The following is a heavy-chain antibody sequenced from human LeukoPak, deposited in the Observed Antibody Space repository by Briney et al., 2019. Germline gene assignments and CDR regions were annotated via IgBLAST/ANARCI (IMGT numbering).Heavy chain of an antibody. CDR3: AKEDYVSTYYYGMDV. D-gene: IGHD4-17*01. Sequence: GGSLRVSCAASGFTFSSYAMSWVRQAPGKGLEWVSAISGSGGSTYYADSVKGRFTISRDNSKNTLYLQMNSLRAEDTAVYYCAKEDYVSTYYYGMDVWGQGTTVTVSS. V-gene: IGHV3-23*01. CDR2: ISGSGGST. CDR1: GFTFSSYA. J-gene: IGHJ6*02.